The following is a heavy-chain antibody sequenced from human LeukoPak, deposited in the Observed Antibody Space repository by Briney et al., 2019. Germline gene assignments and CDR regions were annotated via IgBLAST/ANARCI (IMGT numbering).Heavy chain of an antibody. Sequence: ASVKVSCKVSGHTLTALPMHWVRQAPGKGLEWMGSFDPHDDETIYARNFLGRVTMTEDTSTNTAFMELTDLRSEDTAVYYCAAFADSWSGYFSSSPYYYYVDVWGGGPTVTVSS. CDR2: FDPHDDET. CDR3: AAFADSWSGYFSSSPYYYYVDV. V-gene: IGHV1-24*01. D-gene: IGHD3-3*01. J-gene: IGHJ6*03. CDR1: GHTLTALP.